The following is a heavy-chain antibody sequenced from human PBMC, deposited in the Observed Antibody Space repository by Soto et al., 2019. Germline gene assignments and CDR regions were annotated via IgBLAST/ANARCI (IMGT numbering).Heavy chain of an antibody. Sequence: QVQLVESGGGVVQPGRSLRLSCAASGFSFSSYAMHWVRQAPGKGLDWVAVISYDGSNKYYADSVKGRFTISRDNSKNTLYLQMNSLRTEDTAVYYCTREKGGTTFYYYYGMDVWGQGTTVTVSS. V-gene: IGHV3-30-3*01. J-gene: IGHJ6*02. CDR3: TREKGGTTFYYYYGMDV. CDR2: ISYDGSNK. CDR1: GFSFSSYA. D-gene: IGHD1-1*01.